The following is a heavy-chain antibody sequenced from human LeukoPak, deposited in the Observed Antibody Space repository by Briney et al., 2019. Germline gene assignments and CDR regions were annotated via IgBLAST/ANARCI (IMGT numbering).Heavy chain of an antibody. CDR3: AREIGGRAFDI. CDR1: GFTFSNHW. CDR2: INSDGSST. J-gene: IGHJ3*02. V-gene: IGHV3-74*01. D-gene: IGHD3-16*01. Sequence: GGSLRLSCAASGFTFSNHWMHWVRQAPGRGLVWVSRINSDGSSTSYVDSVKGRFTISRNSAKNTLYLQMNSLRAEDSAVYYCAREIGGRAFDIWGQGTMVTVSS.